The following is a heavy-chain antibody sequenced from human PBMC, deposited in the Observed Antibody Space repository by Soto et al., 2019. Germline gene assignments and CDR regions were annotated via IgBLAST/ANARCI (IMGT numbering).Heavy chain of an antibody. V-gene: IGHV3-33*01. CDR1: GITLSSHG. CDR3: AREYYASDI. Sequence: QVQLVESGGGVVQPGGSLRLSCATSGITLSSHGMHWVRQAPGKGLEWVAIMWYDGTTQYYADPVKGRFTISRDSSKNILYLQMNNLRVEDTAVYYCAREYYASDIWGQGTMVTVSS. J-gene: IGHJ3*02. CDR2: MWYDGTTQ.